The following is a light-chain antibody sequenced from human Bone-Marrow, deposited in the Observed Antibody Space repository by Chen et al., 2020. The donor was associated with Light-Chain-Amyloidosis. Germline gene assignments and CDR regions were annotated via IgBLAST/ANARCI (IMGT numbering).Light chain of an antibody. V-gene: IGLV3-25*03. CDR2: RDT. CDR3: QSADSSGTYEVI. Sequence: SYELTQPPSVSVSPGQTPRITCSGDDLPTKYAYWYQQKPGQAPVLVIHRDTERPSGISERFSGYSSGTTATLTISGFQAEDEADYHCQSADSSGTYEVIFGGGTKLTVL. CDR1: DLPTKY. J-gene: IGLJ2*01.